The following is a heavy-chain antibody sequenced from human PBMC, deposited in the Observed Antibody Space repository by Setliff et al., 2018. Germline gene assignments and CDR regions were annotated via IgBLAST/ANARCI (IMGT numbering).Heavy chain of an antibody. V-gene: IGHV4-59*11. CDR2: IYYSGNT. Sequence: SETLSLTCSVSGGSIDSHYWGWIRQPPGKGLEWIGSIYYSGNTNYNPSLKSRVTISIDTSKNQFSLKLSSVTAADTAVYHCARGKTFFGAFIRAFDIWGQGRMVT. J-gene: IGHJ3*02. D-gene: IGHD3-3*01. CDR1: GGSIDSHY. CDR3: ARGKTFFGAFIRAFDI.